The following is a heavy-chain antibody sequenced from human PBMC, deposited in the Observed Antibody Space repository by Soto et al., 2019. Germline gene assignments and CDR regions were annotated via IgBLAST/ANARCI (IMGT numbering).Heavy chain of an antibody. Sequence: PSETLSLTCTVSGGSISSGGYYWSWIRQHPGKGLEWIGYIYYSGSTYYNPSLKSRVTISVDTSKNQFSLKLSSVTAADTAVYYGASMITFGGVIVNRRYYFDYWGQGTLVTVSS. CDR1: GGSISSGGYY. CDR3: ASMITFGGVIVNRRYYFDY. D-gene: IGHD3-16*02. CDR2: IYYSGST. J-gene: IGHJ4*02. V-gene: IGHV4-31*03.